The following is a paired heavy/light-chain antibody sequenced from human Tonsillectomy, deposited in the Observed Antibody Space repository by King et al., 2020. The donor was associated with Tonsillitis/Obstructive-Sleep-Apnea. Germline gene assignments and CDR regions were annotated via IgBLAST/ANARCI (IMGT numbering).Light chain of an antibody. CDR1: SSDVGGYNY. CDR3: SSYAGSNNPPYV. Sequence: QSALTQPPSASGSPGQSVTISCTGTSSDVGGYNYVSWYQQHPGKAPKLMIYEVSKRPSGVPDRFSGSKSGNTASLTVSGLQAEDEADYYCSSYAGSNNPPYVFGTGTKVTVL. J-gene: IGLJ1*01. V-gene: IGLV2-8*01. CDR2: EVS.
Heavy chain of an antibody. CDR3: ARGRIVVVPAAIPLTCYMDV. CDR2: INHSGST. Sequence: QVQLQQWGAGLLKPSETLSLTCAVYGGSFSGYYWSWIRQPPGKGLEWIGEINHSGSTNYNPSLKSRVTISVDTSKNQFSLKLSSVTAADTAVYYCARGRIVVVPAAIPLTCYMDVWGKGTTVTVSS. J-gene: IGHJ6*03. CDR1: GGSFSGYY. V-gene: IGHV4-34*01. D-gene: IGHD2-2*01.